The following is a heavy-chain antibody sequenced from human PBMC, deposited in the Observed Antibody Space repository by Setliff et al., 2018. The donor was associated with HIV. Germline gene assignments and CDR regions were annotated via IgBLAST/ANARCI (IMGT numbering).Heavy chain of an antibody. V-gene: IGHV4-30-2*01. D-gene: IGHD3-10*01. CDR2: IIPSGTT. J-gene: IGHJ4*02. CDR3: ATAPPSGTYLDY. CDR1: GDSVTSKSYS. Sequence: TLSLTCDVSGDSVTSKSYSWTWIRQPPGKGLEWMGYIIPSGTTYYSPSLKSRLTISIDKSMNHFSLTLSSVTVADTAVYYCATAPPSGTYLDYWGPGMLVTVSS.